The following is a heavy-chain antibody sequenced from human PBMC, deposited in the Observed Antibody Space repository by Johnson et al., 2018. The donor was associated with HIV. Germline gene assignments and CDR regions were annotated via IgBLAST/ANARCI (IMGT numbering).Heavy chain of an antibody. D-gene: IGHD2/OR15-2a*01. Sequence: QVQLVESGGGVVQPGRSLRLSCAASGFTFSSYDMHWVRQAPGKGLEWVAVISYDGSNKYYADSVKGRFTISRDNSKNTLYLHMNSLRAEDTAMYYCAKDWANISSPIYAFDIWGQGTMVTVSS. CDR2: ISYDGSNK. J-gene: IGHJ3*02. V-gene: IGHV3-30*18. CDR3: AKDWANISSPIYAFDI. CDR1: GFTFSSYD.